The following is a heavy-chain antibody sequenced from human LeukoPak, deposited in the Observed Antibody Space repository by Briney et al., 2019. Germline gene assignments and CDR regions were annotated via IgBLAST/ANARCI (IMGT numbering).Heavy chain of an antibody. CDR1: GFTLSSNY. V-gene: IGHV3-53*01. CDR2: IYSGGST. Sequence: GGSLRLSCAASGFTLSSNYMSWVRQAPGKGLEWVSVIYSGGSTYYADSVKGRFTISRDNSKNTLYLQMNSLRAEDTAVYYCARVYYDILTGYYNYFDYWGQGTLVTVSS. J-gene: IGHJ4*02. CDR3: ARVYYDILTGYYNYFDY. D-gene: IGHD3-9*01.